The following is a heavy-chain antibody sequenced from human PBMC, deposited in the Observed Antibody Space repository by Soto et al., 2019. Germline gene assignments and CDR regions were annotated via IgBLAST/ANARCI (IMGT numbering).Heavy chain of an antibody. CDR1: GFSFSDHY. Sequence: EVQLVESGGASVQPGGSLRLSCAASGFSFSDHYMDWLRLAPGQGLEWVARTRDRDNSFLTEYAASVRGRFTISRDNSKNLLYLQMNRLRTEDTAVYYCARDRGLSSAWFDYWGPGTQVTVSS. J-gene: IGHJ4*02. CDR3: ARDRGLSSAWFDY. D-gene: IGHD3-10*01. CDR2: TRDRDNSFLT. V-gene: IGHV3-72*01.